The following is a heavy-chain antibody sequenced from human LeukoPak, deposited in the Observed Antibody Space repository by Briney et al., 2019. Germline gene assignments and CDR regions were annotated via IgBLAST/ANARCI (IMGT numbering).Heavy chain of an antibody. CDR3: ARHVEGQLAVAQYYYYYYYMDV. CDR2: ISGSGDST. CDR1: GFTFSNYA. D-gene: IGHD6-6*01. V-gene: IGHV3-23*01. J-gene: IGHJ6*03. Sequence: GGSLRLSCAASGFTFSNYAMRWVRQAPGKGLEWVSGISGSGDSTYYADSVKGRFTISRDNSKNTLYLQMNSLRAEDTAVYYCARHVEGQLAVAQYYYYYYYMDVWGKGTTVTISS.